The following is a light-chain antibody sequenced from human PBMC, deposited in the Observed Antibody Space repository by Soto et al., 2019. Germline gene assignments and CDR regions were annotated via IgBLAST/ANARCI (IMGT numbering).Light chain of an antibody. J-gene: IGLJ3*02. Sequence: QSVLTQPPSASGTPGQRVTISCSGSSSNFGSDTVNWYQQLPGTAPKLLIYRNNQRPSGVPDRFSGSKSGTSASLAISGLQSEDEADYYCASWDDSLTASVFGGGTKLTVL. V-gene: IGLV1-44*01. CDR2: RNN. CDR3: ASWDDSLTASV. CDR1: SSNFGSDT.